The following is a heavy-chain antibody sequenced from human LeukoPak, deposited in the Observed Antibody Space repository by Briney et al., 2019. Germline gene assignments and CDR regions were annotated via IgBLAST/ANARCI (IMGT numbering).Heavy chain of an antibody. J-gene: IGHJ5*02. D-gene: IGHD1-7*01. Sequence: ASAKVSCKASGYTFTSYDINWVRQATGQGLEWMGWMNPNSGNTGYAQKFQGRVTMTRNTSISTAYMELSSLRSEDTAVYYCARRRNYVGGVDPWGQGTLVTVSS. CDR1: GYTFTSYD. CDR2: MNPNSGNT. CDR3: ARRRNYVGGVDP. V-gene: IGHV1-8*01.